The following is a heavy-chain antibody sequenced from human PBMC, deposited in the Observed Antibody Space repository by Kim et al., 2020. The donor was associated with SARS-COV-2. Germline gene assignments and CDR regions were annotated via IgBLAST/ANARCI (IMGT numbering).Heavy chain of an antibody. Sequence: GGSLRLSCAASGFTFSNAWMNWVRQAPGKGLEWVGRIKSKTDGGTRDYAAPVKGRFTISRDDSKDTLYLQMNSLKNEDTAVYYCITDGLGDLDDYWGQGTLVTVSS. CDR3: ITDGLGDLDDY. D-gene: IGHD3-16*01. CDR1: GFTFSNAW. V-gene: IGHV3-15*01. J-gene: IGHJ4*02. CDR2: IKSKTDGGTR.